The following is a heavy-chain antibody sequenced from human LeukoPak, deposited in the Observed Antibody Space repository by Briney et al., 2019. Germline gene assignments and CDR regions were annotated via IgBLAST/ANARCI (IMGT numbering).Heavy chain of an antibody. Sequence: PSETLSLTCTVSGGSISSYYWSWIRQPPGKGLEWIGYIYYSGSTNYNPSLKSRVTISGDTSKNQFSLRLSSVTAADTAVYYCARVGSRYDFWSGYYSGFDYWGQGTLVTVSS. J-gene: IGHJ4*02. CDR3: ARVGSRYDFWSGYYSGFDY. D-gene: IGHD3-3*01. CDR2: IYYSGST. CDR1: GGSISSYY. V-gene: IGHV4-59*01.